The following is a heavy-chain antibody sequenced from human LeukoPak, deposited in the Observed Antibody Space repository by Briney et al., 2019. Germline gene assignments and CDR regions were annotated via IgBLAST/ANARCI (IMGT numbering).Heavy chain of an antibody. D-gene: IGHD6-19*01. CDR1: GFTFSSYG. Sequence: PGGSLRPSCAASGFTFSSYGMHWVRQAPGKGLEWVAFIRYDGSNKYYADSVKGRFTSSRDNSKNTVYLQMNSLRSEDTGVYYCAKKAGYSSGYYKDYFDYWGQGTPVTVSS. CDR3: AKKAGYSSGYYKDYFDY. CDR2: IRYDGSNK. V-gene: IGHV3-30*02. J-gene: IGHJ4*02.